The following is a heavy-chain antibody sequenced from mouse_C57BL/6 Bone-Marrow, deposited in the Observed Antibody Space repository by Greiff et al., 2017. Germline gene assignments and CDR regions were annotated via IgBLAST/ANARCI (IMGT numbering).Heavy chain of an antibody. V-gene: IGHV1-64*01. CDR3: ARDYYGSSYVGKLY. D-gene: IGHD1-1*01. CDR1: GYTFTSYW. CDR2: IHPNSGST. J-gene: IGHJ2*01. Sequence: QVQLQQSGAELVKPGASVKLSCKASGYTFTSYWMHWVKQRPGQGLEWIGMIHPNSGSTNYNEKFKSKATLTVDKSSSTAYMQLSSLTSEDSAVYYCARDYYGSSYVGKLYWGQGTTLTVSS.